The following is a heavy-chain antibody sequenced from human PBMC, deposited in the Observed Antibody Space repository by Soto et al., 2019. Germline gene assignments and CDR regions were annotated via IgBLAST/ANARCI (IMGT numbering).Heavy chain of an antibody. CDR3: AKDARLDIVVVITWLDY. D-gene: IGHD3-22*01. J-gene: IGHJ4*02. V-gene: IGHV3-30*18. CDR2: ISYDGSNK. Sequence: GGSLRLSCAASGFTFSSYGMHWVRQAPGKGLEWVAVISYDGSNKYYADSVKGRFTISRDNSKNTLYLQMNSLRAEDTAVYYCAKDARLDIVVVITWLDYWGQGTLVTVSS. CDR1: GFTFSSYG.